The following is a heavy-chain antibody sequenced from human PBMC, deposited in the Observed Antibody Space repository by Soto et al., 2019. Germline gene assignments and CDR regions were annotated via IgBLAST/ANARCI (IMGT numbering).Heavy chain of an antibody. Sequence: EVQLLQSGGGLVQPGGSLTLSCGVSGFPFAPSTMSWVRQAPGKGLEWVSTISVSVVSTYSADSVQGRFTVSSDTSQNTLISRMTNLTADATAVYYCANRDVQHSTSNAYLYDHSGRGALVTVSS. CDR2: ISVSVVST. J-gene: IGHJ4*02. V-gene: IGHV3-23*01. D-gene: IGHD3-16*01. CDR1: GFPFAPST. CDR3: ANRDVQHSTSNAYLYDH.